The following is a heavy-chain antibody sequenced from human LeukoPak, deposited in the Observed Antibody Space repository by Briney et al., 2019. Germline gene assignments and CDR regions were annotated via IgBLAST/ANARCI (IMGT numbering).Heavy chain of an antibody. CDR2: IKQDGSEK. D-gene: IGHD3-9*01. V-gene: IGHV3-7*03. Sequence: GRSLRLSCAASGFTFSSCWMSWVRQAPAKGLEWVANIKQDGSEKYYVDSVKGRFTISRYNAKNSVYLQMNSLRAEDTAVYYCARGGDILTGYYNIRAFDIWGQGTMVTVSS. CDR1: GFTFSSCW. CDR3: ARGGDILTGYYNIRAFDI. J-gene: IGHJ3*02.